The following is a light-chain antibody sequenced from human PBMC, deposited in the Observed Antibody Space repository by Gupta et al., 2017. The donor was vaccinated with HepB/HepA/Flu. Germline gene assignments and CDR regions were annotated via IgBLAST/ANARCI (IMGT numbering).Light chain of an antibody. CDR3: ATCEDSLNARV. CDR1: TSNIETNA. Sequence: SVLTQPPSASGTPGQRVTHSRSGSTSNIETNAVHWYQLLPGTAPNLLIFGNDWRPSGVPDRFSGSKSGTSASLAISGLQSRDEADYYCATCEDSLNARVFGGGTNLTVL. J-gene: IGLJ3*02. V-gene: IGLV1-44*01. CDR2: GND.